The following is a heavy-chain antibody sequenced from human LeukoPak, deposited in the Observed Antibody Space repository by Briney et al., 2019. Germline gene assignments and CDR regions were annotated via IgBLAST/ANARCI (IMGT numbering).Heavy chain of an antibody. V-gene: IGHV3-30*04. CDR1: GFTFSSYA. Sequence: GGSLRLSCAASGFTFSSYAMHWVRQAPGKGLEWVAVISYDGSNKYYADSVKGRFTISRDNSKNTLYLQMNSLRAEDTAVYYCAKTTTVVNEYYYYYYMDVWGKGTTVTISS. CDR3: AKTTTVVNEYYYYYYMDV. D-gene: IGHD4-23*01. CDR2: ISYDGSNK. J-gene: IGHJ6*03.